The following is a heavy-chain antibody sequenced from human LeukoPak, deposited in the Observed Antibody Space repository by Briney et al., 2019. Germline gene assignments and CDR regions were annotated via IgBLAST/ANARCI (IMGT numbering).Heavy chain of an antibody. D-gene: IGHD4-23*01. CDR1: GYTFTSYD. CDR3: ARGTPQYYGGNDY. J-gene: IGHJ4*02. Sequence: ASVEVSCKASGYTFTSYDINWVRQATGQGLEWMGWMNPNSGNAGYAQKFQGRVTMTRNTSISTAYMELSSLRSEDTAVYYCARGTPQYYGGNDYWGQGTLVTVSS. V-gene: IGHV1-8*01. CDR2: MNPNSGNA.